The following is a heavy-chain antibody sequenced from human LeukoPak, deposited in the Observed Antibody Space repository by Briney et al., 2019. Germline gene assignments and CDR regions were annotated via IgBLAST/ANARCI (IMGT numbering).Heavy chain of an antibody. J-gene: IGHJ4*02. CDR3: ARSLGGSFTFDY. D-gene: IGHD6-13*01. CDR2: IWYDGSNE. Sequence: GALRLSCAASGFSFGTYSMHWARQVPGKGLEWVAVIWYDGSNEDYADSVKGRFTISRDNSKNTLYLQMNSLRAEDTAVYYCARSLGGSFTFDYWGQGTLVTVSS. V-gene: IGHV3-33*01. CDR1: GFSFGTYS.